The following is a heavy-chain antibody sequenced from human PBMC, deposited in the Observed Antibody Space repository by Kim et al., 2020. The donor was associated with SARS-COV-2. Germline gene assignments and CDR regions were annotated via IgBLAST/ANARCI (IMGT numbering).Heavy chain of an antibody. CDR1: GGSISSSNW. CDR3: ARVGGSSWEGWGYYFDY. J-gene: IGHJ4*02. Sequence: SETLSLTCAVSGGSISSSNWWSWVRQPPGKGLEWIGEIYHSGSTNYNPSLKSRVTISVDKSKNQFSLKLSSVTAADTAVYYCARVGGSSWEGWGYYFDYWGQGTLVTVSS. V-gene: IGHV4-4*02. CDR2: IYHSGST. D-gene: IGHD6-13*01.